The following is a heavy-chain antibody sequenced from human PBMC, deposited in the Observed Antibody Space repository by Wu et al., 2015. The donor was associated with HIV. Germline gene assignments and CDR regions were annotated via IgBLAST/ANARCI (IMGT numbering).Heavy chain of an antibody. J-gene: IGHJ4*02. D-gene: IGHD1-26*01. CDR2: IIPLFDAP. V-gene: IGHV1-69*13. CDR3: ARLGRNXYGNYFDY. Sequence: QVQLVQSGAEVKKPGSSVRVSCKASGGSFSTYAISWVRQAPGEGLEWMGGIIPLFDAPSYAQKFKGRVTITADESTSTAYMELSGLRSEDTAVYYCARLGRNXYGNYFDYWGQGTLVTVSS. CDR1: GGSFSTYA.